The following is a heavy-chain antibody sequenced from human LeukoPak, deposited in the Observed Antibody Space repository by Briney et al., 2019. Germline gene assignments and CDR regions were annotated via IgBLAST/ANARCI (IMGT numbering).Heavy chain of an antibody. CDR2: ISSSSSYI. V-gene: IGHV3-21*01. D-gene: IGHD4-11*01. Sequence: PGGSLRLSCAASGFTFSSYSMNWVRQAPGKGLEWVSSISSSSSYIYYADSVKGRFTISRDNPKNSLYPQMDSLRAEDTALYYCARDLATVKTGPDYWGQGTLVSVSS. CDR3: ARDLATVKTGPDY. CDR1: GFTFSSYS. J-gene: IGHJ4*02.